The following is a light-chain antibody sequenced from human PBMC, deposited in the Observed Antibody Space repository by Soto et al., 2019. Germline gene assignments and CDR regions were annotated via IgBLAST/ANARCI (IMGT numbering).Light chain of an antibody. J-gene: IGLJ1*01. CDR3: SSYTTSNTRQIV. Sequence: QSALTQDASVSGSPGQSITISCTGTSSDVGGYNYVSWYQQHPGKAPKFMIYDVSNRPSGVSNRFSGSKSGNTASLTISGLQAEDEADYYCSSYTTSNTRQIVFGTGTKVTVL. V-gene: IGLV2-14*03. CDR1: SSDVGGYNY. CDR2: DVS.